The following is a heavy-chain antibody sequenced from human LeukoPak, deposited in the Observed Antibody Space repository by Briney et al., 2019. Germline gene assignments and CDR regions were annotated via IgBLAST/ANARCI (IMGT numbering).Heavy chain of an antibody. CDR1: GFTFHDHG. CDR2: ISGDGGST. CDR3: AKDGWEVLGFDY. V-gene: IGHV3-43*02. J-gene: IGHJ4*02. Sequence: GGSLRLSCVASGFTFHDHGMHWVRQRPGKGLEWVSLISGDGGSTYYIDSVKGRFTISRDNSKKSLYLQMNSLRTEDTALYYCAKDGWEVLGFDYWGQGTPVTVSS. D-gene: IGHD1-26*01.